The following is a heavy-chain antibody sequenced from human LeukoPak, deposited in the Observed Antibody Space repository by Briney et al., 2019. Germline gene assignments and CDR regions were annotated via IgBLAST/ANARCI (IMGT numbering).Heavy chain of an antibody. D-gene: IGHD1-26*01. V-gene: IGHV4-39*01. CDR3: ARWYSGFDF. CDR1: GGSVSSSSYF. Sequence: SETLSLTCSVSGGSVSSSSYFWGWIRQPPGKGLEWIGNVYQTGSTYYNPSLKSRVTISADTSKNQFSLKLSSVTTADTSVYYCARWYSGFDFWGQGTLVTVSS. CDR2: VYQTGST. J-gene: IGHJ4*02.